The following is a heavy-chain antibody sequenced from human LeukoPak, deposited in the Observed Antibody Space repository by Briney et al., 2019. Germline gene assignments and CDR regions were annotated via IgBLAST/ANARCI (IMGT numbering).Heavy chain of an antibody. V-gene: IGHV4-59*08. CDR1: GGSISGYY. Sequence: SETLSLTCTVSGGSISGYYWSWIRQPPGKGLEWVGYIYSSGGTNYNPSLKSRVTISADTSRNQFSLNLRSVTAADTAVYYCARRNYGDYDHYFDNWGQGTQVTVSS. J-gene: IGHJ4*02. CDR2: IYSSGGT. D-gene: IGHD4-17*01. CDR3: ARRNYGDYDHYFDN.